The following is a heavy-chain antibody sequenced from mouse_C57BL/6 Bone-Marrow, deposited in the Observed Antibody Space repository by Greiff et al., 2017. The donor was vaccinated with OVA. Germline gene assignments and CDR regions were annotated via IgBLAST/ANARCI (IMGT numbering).Heavy chain of an antibody. V-gene: IGHV1-81*01. CDR1: GYTFTSYG. D-gene: IGHD2-4*01. Sequence: QVQLQQSGAELARPGASVKLSCKASGYTFTSYGISWVKQRTGQGLEWIGEIYPRSGNTYYNEKFKGKATLTADKSSSTAYMELRSLTSEDSAVYFCARWRIYYDYDVGYWGQGTTLTVSS. CDR2: IYPRSGNT. J-gene: IGHJ2*01. CDR3: ARWRIYYDYDVGY.